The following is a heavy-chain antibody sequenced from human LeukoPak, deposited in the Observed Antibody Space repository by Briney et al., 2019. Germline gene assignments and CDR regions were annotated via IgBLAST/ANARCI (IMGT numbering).Heavy chain of an antibody. CDR1: GFTFSSCW. CDR2: IKQDGSEK. V-gene: IGHV3-7*01. D-gene: IGHD4-17*01. Sequence: GGSLRLSCAASGFTFSSCWMSWVRQAPGKGLEWVANIKQDGSEKYYVDSVKGRFTISRDNAKNSLYLQMNSLRAEDTAVYYCARQPNYGDYVDFDYWGQGTLVTVSS. CDR3: ARQPNYGDYVDFDY. J-gene: IGHJ4*02.